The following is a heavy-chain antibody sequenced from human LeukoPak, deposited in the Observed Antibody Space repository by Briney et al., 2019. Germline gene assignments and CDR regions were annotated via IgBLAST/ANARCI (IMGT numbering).Heavy chain of an antibody. V-gene: IGHV3-53*01. Sequence: GGSLRLSCAASGFTINTHYMNWVRQAPGKGLEWVACDSGDNTYYADSVKGRFTISRDNYTNTVFLQLRNVRVEDTPVYYCARRGGYSGHDFGGGVEGYFDYWGQGTVVSVSS. D-gene: IGHD5-12*01. J-gene: IGHJ4*02. CDR2: DSGDNT. CDR1: GFTINTHY. CDR3: ARRGGYSGHDFGGGVEGYFDY.